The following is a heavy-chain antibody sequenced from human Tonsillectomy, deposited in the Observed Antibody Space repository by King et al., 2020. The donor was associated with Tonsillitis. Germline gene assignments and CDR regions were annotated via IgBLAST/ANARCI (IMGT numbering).Heavy chain of an antibody. Sequence: VQLVQSGAEVKKPGESLKISCKGSGYSFSSYWIGWVRQMPGKGLEWMGIIYPDDSDTRYSPSFQGQVTISADKSISTAYLQWSSLKASDTAMYYCARPALRSQPYEAFDIWGQGTMVTVSS. V-gene: IGHV5-51*01. CDR2: IYPDDSDT. D-gene: IGHD2-15*01. J-gene: IGHJ3*02. CDR1: GYSFSSYW. CDR3: ARPALRSQPYEAFDI.